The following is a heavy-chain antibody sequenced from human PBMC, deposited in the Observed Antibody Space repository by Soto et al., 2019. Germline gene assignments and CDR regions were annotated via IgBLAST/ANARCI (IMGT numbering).Heavy chain of an antibody. J-gene: IGHJ5*02. CDR2: IYWNDDK. Sequence: HITLKESGPTLVKPTQTLTLTCIFSGFSLRTSGVGVGWIRQPPGKALEWLGFIYWNDDKRYSTSLKSRLTITKDTSKTQVVLTMTNMDPVDTADSYCAKSGSSGWYGWFDPWGQGTLVTVSS. D-gene: IGHD6-19*01. V-gene: IGHV2-5*01. CDR1: GFSLRTSGVG. CDR3: AKSGSSGWYGWFDP.